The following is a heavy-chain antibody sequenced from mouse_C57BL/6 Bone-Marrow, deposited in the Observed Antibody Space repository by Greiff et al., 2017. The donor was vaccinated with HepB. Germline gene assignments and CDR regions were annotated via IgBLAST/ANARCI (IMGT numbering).Heavy chain of an antibody. J-gene: IGHJ4*01. D-gene: IGHD1-1*01. CDR3: ARGTTPVVANYAMDY. CDR1: GYTFTSYW. V-gene: IGHV1-69*01. Sequence: QVQLQQPGAELVMPGASVKLSCKASGYTFTSYWMHWVKQRPGQGLEWIGEIDPSDSYTNYNQKFKGKSTLTVDKSSSTAYMQLSSLTSEDSAVYYCARGTTPVVANYAMDYWGQGTSVTVSS. CDR2: IDPSDSYT.